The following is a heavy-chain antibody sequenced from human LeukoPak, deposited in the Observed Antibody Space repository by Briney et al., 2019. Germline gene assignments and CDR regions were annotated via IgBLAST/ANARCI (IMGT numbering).Heavy chain of an antibody. CDR3: ARVNSNGGASFDY. Sequence: SETLSLTCTVSGVSISSSYWSWLRQPPGKGLEWIGYIYYSGSTNYNPSLNSRVTISVDTSKNQLSLELNSVTAADTAVYYCARVNSNGGASFDYWGQGTLVTVSS. CDR1: GVSISSSY. CDR2: IYYSGST. J-gene: IGHJ4*02. D-gene: IGHD4-11*01. V-gene: IGHV4-59*01.